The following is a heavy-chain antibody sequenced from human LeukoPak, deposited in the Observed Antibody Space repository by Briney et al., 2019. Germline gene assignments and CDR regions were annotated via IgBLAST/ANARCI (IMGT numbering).Heavy chain of an antibody. V-gene: IGHV3-66*02. CDR2: IYSGGTT. D-gene: IGHD3-22*01. CDR3: ARAGYYDSSGYYC. CDR1: GFNVNSNY. J-gene: IGHJ4*02. Sequence: PGGSLRLSCPASGFNVNSNYMTWVRQAPGKGLEWVSVIYSGGTTYYADSVKGRFSISRDNSKNTVYLQMNSLRVEDTAVYYCARAGYYDSSGYYCWGQGTLVTVSS.